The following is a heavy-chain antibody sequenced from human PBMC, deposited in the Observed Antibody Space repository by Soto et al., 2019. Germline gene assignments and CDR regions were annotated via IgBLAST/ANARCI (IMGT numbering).Heavy chain of an antibody. CDR2: ISGYNGDT. V-gene: IGHV1-18*01. D-gene: IGHD2-8*01. CDR1: GYTFTRYG. J-gene: IGHJ6*02. Sequence: QGHLVQSEAEVKKSGASVKVSCKASGYTFTRYGISGVRQAPGQGLEWKGWISGYNGDTKYSQKFQGRGSMSIDTSTTTSYMELRSLTSDHTAVYYCAKNGQPPYYYYGLDFWGQGTKGTVAS. CDR3: AKNGQPPYYYYGLDF.